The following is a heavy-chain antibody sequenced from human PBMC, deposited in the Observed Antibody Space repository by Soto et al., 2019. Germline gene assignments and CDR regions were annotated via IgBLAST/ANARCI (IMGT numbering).Heavy chain of an antibody. Sequence: PSETLSLTCAVYGGSISGHYWNWIRQPPGKGLEWIGEINHSGRTNYNPSLKSRVTISVDTSKNQFSLNLGSVTAADTAVYYCARGNIAAALVYWGQGTLVTVS. CDR1: GGSISGHY. V-gene: IGHV4-34*01. J-gene: IGHJ4*02. D-gene: IGHD6-13*01. CDR3: ARGNIAAALVY. CDR2: INHSGRT.